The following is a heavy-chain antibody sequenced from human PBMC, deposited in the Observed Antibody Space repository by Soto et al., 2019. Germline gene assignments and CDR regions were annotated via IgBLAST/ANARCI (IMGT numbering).Heavy chain of an antibody. J-gene: IGHJ4*02. Sequence: PGESLKISCKASGYRFTSSWIGWVRQMPGKGLEWMGITYPGDSDTRYRPSFQGQVTISADKSSSTAYLQWNSLQASDTAMYYCARLPGIVAPGTVFLDNWGQGTMVTVSS. CDR1: GYRFTSSW. CDR3: ARLPGIVAPGTVFLDN. V-gene: IGHV5-51*01. D-gene: IGHD1-1*01. CDR2: TYPGDSDT.